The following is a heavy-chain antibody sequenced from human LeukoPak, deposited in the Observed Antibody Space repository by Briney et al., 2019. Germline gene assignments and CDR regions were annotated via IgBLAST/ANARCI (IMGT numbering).Heavy chain of an antibody. D-gene: IGHD4-17*01. CDR1: GFTFSSYS. Sequence: GGSLRLSCAASGFTFSSYSMNWVRQAPGTGLEWVSSISSSSSYIYYADSVKGRFTISRDNAKNSLYLQMNSLRAEDTAVYYCARDIPATVTTPDYWGQGTLVTVSS. CDR3: ARDIPATVTTPDY. CDR2: ISSSSSYI. J-gene: IGHJ4*02. V-gene: IGHV3-21*01.